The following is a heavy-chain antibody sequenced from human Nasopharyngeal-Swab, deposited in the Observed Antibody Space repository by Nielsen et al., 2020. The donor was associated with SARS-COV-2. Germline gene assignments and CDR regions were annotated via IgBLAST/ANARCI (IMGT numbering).Heavy chain of an antibody. CDR3: ARDFRTTGYSSGCLRY. CDR1: GGTFSSYA. D-gene: IGHD6-19*01. Sequence: SVKVSCKASGGTFSSYAISWVRQAPGQGLEWMGGIIPIFGTAHYAQKFQGRVTITADESTSTAYMELSSLRSEDTAVYYCARDFRTTGYSSGCLRYWGQGTLVTVSS. J-gene: IGHJ4*02. V-gene: IGHV1-69*13. CDR2: IIPIFGTA.